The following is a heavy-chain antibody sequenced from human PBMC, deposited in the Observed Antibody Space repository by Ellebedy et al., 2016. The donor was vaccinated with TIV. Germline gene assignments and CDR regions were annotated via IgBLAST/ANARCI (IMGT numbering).Heavy chain of an antibody. V-gene: IGHV1-69*05. CDR1: GGTFSSYA. Sequence: SVKVSXXASGGTFSSYAISWVRQAPGQGLEWMGGIIPIFGTANYAQKFQGRVTMTRNTSISTAYMELSSLRSEDTAVYYCARGLSYCSSTSCYKFDYWGQGTLVTVSS. CDR3: ARGLSYCSSTSCYKFDY. CDR2: IIPIFGTA. D-gene: IGHD2-2*02. J-gene: IGHJ4*02.